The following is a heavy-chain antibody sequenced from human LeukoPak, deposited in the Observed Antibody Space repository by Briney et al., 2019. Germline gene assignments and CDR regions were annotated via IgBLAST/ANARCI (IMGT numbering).Heavy chain of an antibody. V-gene: IGHV1-8*01. CDR2: MNPNSGNT. CDR3: ARGDNIVATISHYYYYMDV. D-gene: IGHD5-12*01. J-gene: IGHJ6*03. Sequence: ASVKVSCKASGYTFTSYDINWVRQATGQGLEWMGWMNPNSGNTGYAQKFQGRVTMTRNTSISTAYMELSSLRSEDTAVYYCARGDNIVATISHYYYYMDVWGKGTTVTVSS. CDR1: GYTFTSYD.